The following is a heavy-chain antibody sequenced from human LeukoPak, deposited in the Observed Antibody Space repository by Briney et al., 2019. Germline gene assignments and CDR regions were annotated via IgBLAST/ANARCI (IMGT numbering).Heavy chain of an antibody. D-gene: IGHD6-6*01. CDR2: IYYSGST. J-gene: IGHJ6*03. Sequence: SETLSLTCTVSGGSISSYYWSWIRQPPGKGLEWIGYIYYSGSTNYNPSLKSRVTISVDTSKNQFSLKLSSVTAADTAVYYCARVPYSSSSRGDYYYYMDVWGKGTTVTVSS. CDR3: ARVPYSSSSRGDYYYYMDV. CDR1: GGSISSYY. V-gene: IGHV4-59*01.